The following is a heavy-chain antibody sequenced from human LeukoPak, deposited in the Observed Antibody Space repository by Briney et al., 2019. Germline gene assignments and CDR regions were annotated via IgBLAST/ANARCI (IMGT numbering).Heavy chain of an antibody. CDR3: ARTVVAARDYYYGMDV. D-gene: IGHD2-15*01. V-gene: IGHV3-23*01. CDR2: ISGSGGST. CDR1: GFTVSGNC. J-gene: IGHJ6*02. Sequence: PGGSLRLSCAASGFTVSGNCMSWVRQAPGKGLEWVSAISGSGGSTYYADSVKGRFTISRDNSKNTLYLQMNSLRAEDTAVYYCARTVVAARDYYYGMDVWGQGTTVTVSS.